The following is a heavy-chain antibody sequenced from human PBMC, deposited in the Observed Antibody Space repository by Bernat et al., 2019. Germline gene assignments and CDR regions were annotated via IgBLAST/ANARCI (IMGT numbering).Heavy chain of an antibody. CDR3: ARLPFTGDRGRGTFDI. V-gene: IGHV4-39*01. J-gene: IGHJ3*02. Sequence: QLQVQESGPGLVKPSETLSLTCSVSGGSMISTSYYWGWIRQPPGKGLNWIGSISYTGSPYYNPSLESRVIISVDPSKKQFSLTLTSVTAADTAVYYCARLPFTGDRGRGTFDIWGQGTMVTVSS. D-gene: IGHD7-27*01. CDR2: ISYTGSP. CDR1: GGSMISTSYY.